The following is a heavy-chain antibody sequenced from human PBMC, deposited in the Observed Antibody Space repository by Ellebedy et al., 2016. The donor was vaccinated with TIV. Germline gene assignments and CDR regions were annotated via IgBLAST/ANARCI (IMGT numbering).Heavy chain of an antibody. J-gene: IGHJ5*02. Sequence: PGGSLRLSCAASGFNFRSYWMTWVRQAPGKGLEWVAKIRQEGAEIYSLESVKGRFTISRANAKNSLVIQMNSLRVEDTAVYYCARRASYGDYAVQVNPWFDPWGQGTLVTVSS. V-gene: IGHV3-7*01. CDR1: GFNFRSYW. CDR2: IRQEGAEI. D-gene: IGHD4-17*01. CDR3: ARRASYGDYAVQVNPWFDP.